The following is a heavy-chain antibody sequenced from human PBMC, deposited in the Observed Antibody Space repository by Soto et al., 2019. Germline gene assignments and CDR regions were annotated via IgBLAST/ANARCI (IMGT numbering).Heavy chain of an antibody. V-gene: IGHV1-69*01. D-gene: IGHD6-13*01. CDR2: IVPLTGTT. CDR1: GGTFTKYA. Sequence: QVQLVQSGAAVRKPGSSVKVSCKASGGTFTKYAITWVRQAPRQGLEWMGGIVPLTGTTNYAQKVRGRVTSSAAESLTTAYLEMSSSPSEASAVYFWPIGVASLSGMSGWSDSAVDVRGQGTMVIVSS. J-gene: IGHJ3*01. CDR3: PIGVASLSGMSGWSDSAVDV.